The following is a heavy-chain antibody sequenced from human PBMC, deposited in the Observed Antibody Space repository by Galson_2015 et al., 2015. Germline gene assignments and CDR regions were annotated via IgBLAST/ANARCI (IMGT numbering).Heavy chain of an antibody. CDR2: SSGSGSTI. V-gene: IGHV3-48*02. D-gene: IGHD3-3*01. Sequence: SLRLSCAASGFTFSSYSMNWVRQAPGKELEWIAYSSGSGSTIYYADSVKGQFTISRDNANNSLYLQMKSLRDEDTGLYYCATITIIGVGDFDYWGQGTLVTVSS. CDR1: GFTFSSYS. CDR3: ATITIIGVGDFDY. J-gene: IGHJ4*02.